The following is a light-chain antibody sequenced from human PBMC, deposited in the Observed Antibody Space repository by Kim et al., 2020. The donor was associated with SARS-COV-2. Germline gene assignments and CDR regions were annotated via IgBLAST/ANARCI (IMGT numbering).Light chain of an antibody. CDR3: QKYNSAPWT. J-gene: IGKJ1*01. CDR2: DAS. CDR1: QGISNC. Sequence: DIQMTQSPSSLSASVGDRVTITCRASQGISNCLAWYQQKPGKGPKVLIYDASTLQSGVPSRFSGSGSGTDFTLTISSLQPEDVATYYCQKYNSAPWTLGQGTKVDIK. V-gene: IGKV1-27*01.